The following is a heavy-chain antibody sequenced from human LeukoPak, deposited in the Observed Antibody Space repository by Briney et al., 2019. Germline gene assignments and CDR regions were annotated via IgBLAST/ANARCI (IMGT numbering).Heavy chain of an antibody. CDR2: IYSGGNT. Sequence: GGSLRLSCAASGFTVSSNYMNWVRQAPGKGLEWVSVIYSGGNTYYADSVKGRFTISRDNSKNTLFLQMNSLRAEDTAVYYCAREAVTRNYFDYWGQGTLVTVSS. CDR1: GFTVSSNY. CDR3: AREAVTRNYFDY. D-gene: IGHD4-17*01. J-gene: IGHJ4*02. V-gene: IGHV3-53*01.